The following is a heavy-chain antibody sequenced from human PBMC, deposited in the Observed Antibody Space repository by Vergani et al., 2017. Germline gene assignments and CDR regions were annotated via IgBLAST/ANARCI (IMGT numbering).Heavy chain of an antibody. Sequence: QVQLQQWGAGLLKPSETLSLTCAASGGSFSGYYWSWIRQPPGKGLEWIGEINHSGSTNYNPSLKSRVTISVDTSKNQFSLKLSSVTAADTAVYSCARGPLEVRVVNWGQGTLVTVSS. CDR1: GGSFSGYY. J-gene: IGHJ4*02. CDR3: ARGPLEVRVVN. V-gene: IGHV4-34*01. D-gene: IGHD3-10*01. CDR2: INHSGST.